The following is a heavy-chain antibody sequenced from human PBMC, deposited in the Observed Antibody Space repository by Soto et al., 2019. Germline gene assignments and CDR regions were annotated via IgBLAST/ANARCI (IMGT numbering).Heavy chain of an antibody. D-gene: IGHD3-10*01. Sequence: PGGSLRLSCTASGFTFSDNYMSWIRQAPGKGLKWVSYISSGSGNILYADSVKGRFTISRDNAKNSLYLQMNSLRAEDTAVYYCARTYGTGSLNWFDPWGQGTLVTVSS. J-gene: IGHJ5*02. CDR3: ARTYGTGSLNWFDP. V-gene: IGHV3-11*04. CDR2: ISSGSGNI. CDR1: GFTFSDNY.